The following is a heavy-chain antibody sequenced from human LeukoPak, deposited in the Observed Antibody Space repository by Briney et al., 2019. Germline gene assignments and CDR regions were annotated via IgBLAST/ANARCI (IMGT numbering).Heavy chain of an antibody. Sequence: PSETLSLTCAVYGGSFSGYYWSWIRQPPGKGLEWIGEINHSGSTNYNPSLKSRVTISVDTSKNQFSLKLSSVTAADTAVYYCAREVDTAIVFDYWGQGTLVTVSS. D-gene: IGHD5-18*01. V-gene: IGHV4-34*01. CDR1: GGSFSGYY. CDR2: INHSGST. J-gene: IGHJ4*02. CDR3: AREVDTAIVFDY.